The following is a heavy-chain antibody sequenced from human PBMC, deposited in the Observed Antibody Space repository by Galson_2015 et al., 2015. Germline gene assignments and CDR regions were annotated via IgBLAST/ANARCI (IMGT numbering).Heavy chain of an antibody. J-gene: IGHJ4*02. D-gene: IGHD3-9*01. V-gene: IGHV3-53*01. CDR3: ATVTKPLRYFDS. CDR1: GFTVSTNY. Sequence: SLRLSCAASGFTVSTNYMTWVRQAPGKGLEWLSIIYSGGSTYYADSVKGRFAISRDKSKNTLDLQMNSLRAEDTAVYYCATVTKPLRYFDSWGQGILVTVSS. CDR2: IYSGGST.